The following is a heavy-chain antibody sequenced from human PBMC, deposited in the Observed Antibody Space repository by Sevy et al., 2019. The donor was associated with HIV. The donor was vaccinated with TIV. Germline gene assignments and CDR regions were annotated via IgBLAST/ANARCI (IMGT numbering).Heavy chain of an antibody. D-gene: IGHD1-26*01. J-gene: IGHJ4*02. V-gene: IGHV3-49*04. CDR1: GFSFGDYA. CDR2: LKNKARGGTL. Sequence: GGSLRLSCTASGFSFGDYAMNWVRQAPGKGLEWVAFLKNKARGGTLDNAATVKGRFTIARDDSKSYVYLQMNDLRTEDTGVYYCTRWKGANSIFDYWGQGALVTVSS. CDR3: TRWKGANSIFDY.